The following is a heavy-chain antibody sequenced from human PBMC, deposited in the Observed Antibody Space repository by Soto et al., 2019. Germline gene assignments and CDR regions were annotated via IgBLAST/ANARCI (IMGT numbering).Heavy chain of an antibody. CDR3: ARHGYNYGGGYFDY. CDR2: IYSGGST. J-gene: IGHJ4*02. Sequence: PGGSLRLSCAASGVTVSSNYMTWFRQAPGNGLEWVSVIYSGGSTYYADSVKGRFTISRDNSKNTLYLQMNSLRAEDTAVYYCARHGYNYGGGYFDYWGQGTLVTVSS. V-gene: IGHV3-66*04. D-gene: IGHD5-18*01. CDR1: GVTVSSNY.